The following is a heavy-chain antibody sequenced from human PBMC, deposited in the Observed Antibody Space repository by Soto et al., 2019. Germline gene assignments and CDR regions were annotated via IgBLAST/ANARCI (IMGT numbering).Heavy chain of an antibody. CDR3: ARDNSQYYYEPHDY. D-gene: IGHD3-22*01. V-gene: IGHV3-48*03. J-gene: IGHJ4*02. CDR2: ISSSGSTI. CDR1: GCTFSSYE. Sequence: PGGSLRLSCAASGCTFSSYEMNWVRQAPGKGLEWVSYISSSGSTIYYADSVKGRFTISRDNAKNSLYLQMNSLRAEDTAVYYCARDNSQYYYEPHDYWGQGTLVTVSS.